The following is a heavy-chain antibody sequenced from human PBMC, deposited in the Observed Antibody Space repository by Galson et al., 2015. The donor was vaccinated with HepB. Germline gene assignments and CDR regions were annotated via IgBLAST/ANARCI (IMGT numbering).Heavy chain of an antibody. CDR1: GYTFIQYG. D-gene: IGHD2-2*01. CDR3: ARDGGDCSGTRCYGAGYYYYAMDV. Sequence: SVKVSCKASGYTFIQYGMSWVRQTPGEGLEWMGWVSSKIGNTDYAEKFQGRVTMTTDTSTSTIYMELRSLRSDDTAIYYCARDGGDCSGTRCYGAGYYYYAMDVWGQGTSVTVSS. J-gene: IGHJ6*02. CDR2: VSSKIGNT. V-gene: IGHV1-18*01.